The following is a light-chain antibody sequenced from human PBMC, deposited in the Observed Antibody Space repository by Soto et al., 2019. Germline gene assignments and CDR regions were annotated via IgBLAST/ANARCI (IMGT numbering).Light chain of an antibody. Sequence: QSVLTQPASVSGSPGQSITISCTGTSSDVGGYNSVSWYQQHPGKAPKLMIYDVSNRPSGVSNRFSGSKSGNTASLTISGLQAEDEADYYCSSFTTSSVVFGGGTKVTVL. CDR1: SSDVGGYNS. J-gene: IGLJ2*01. V-gene: IGLV2-14*01. CDR2: DVS. CDR3: SSFTTSSVV.